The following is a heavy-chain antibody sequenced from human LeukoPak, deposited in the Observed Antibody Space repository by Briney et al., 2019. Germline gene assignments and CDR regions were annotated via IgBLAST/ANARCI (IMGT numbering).Heavy chain of an antibody. CDR2: MNPNSGNT. CDR3: FVVVVPAATRSYYYYMDV. V-gene: IGHV1-8*03. J-gene: IGHJ6*03. Sequence: GASVKVSCKASGYTFTSYDINWVRQATGQGLEWMGWMNPNSGNTGYAQKFQGRVTITRNTPISTAYMELSSLRSEDTAVYYCFVVVVPAATRSYYYYMDVWGKGTTVTVSS. D-gene: IGHD2-2*01. CDR1: GYTFTSYD.